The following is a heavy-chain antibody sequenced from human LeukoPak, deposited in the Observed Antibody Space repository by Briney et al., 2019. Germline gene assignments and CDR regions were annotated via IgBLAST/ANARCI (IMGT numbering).Heavy chain of an antibody. CDR2: INHSGST. CDR3: ARDPATTVTTFFDY. CDR1: GGSFSGYY. J-gene: IGHJ4*02. V-gene: IGHV4-34*01. D-gene: IGHD4-17*01. Sequence: KPSETLSLTCAVYGGSFSGYYWSWIRQPPGKGLEWIGEINHSGSTNYNPSLKSRVTMSVDTSKNQFSLKLSSVTAADTAVYYCARDPATTVTTFFDYWGQGTLVTVSS.